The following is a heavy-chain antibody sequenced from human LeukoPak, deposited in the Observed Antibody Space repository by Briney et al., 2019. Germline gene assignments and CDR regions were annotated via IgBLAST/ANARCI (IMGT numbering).Heavy chain of an antibody. J-gene: IGHJ4*02. V-gene: IGHV3-23*01. D-gene: IGHD3-3*01. CDR1: GFSFGEHA. CDR3: SKDPHARVLGVVRE. CDR2: ISGDTYRT. Sequence: PGRSPRLSCAASGFSFGEHAMNWVRQAPGKGLEWVSGISGDTYRTYYADSVKGRFTVSRDNSKNTLYLQLNVLRAEDTATYYCSKDPHARVLGVVREWGQGTLVTVSS.